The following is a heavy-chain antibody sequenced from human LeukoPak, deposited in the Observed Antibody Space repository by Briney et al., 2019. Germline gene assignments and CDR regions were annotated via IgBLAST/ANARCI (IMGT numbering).Heavy chain of an antibody. J-gene: IGHJ4*02. CDR1: GFTFSSYW. CDR3: VRGCGRASCPYYFDF. D-gene: IGHD2-21*01. CDR2: IRQDGSEK. V-gene: IGHV3-7*03. Sequence: GGSLRLSCAASGFTFSSYWMSWVRQAPGKGLEWVATIRQDGSEKHYVDSVEGRFTVSRDNAENSLHLQMSNLRAEDTAIYYCVRGCGRASCPYYFDFWGQGALVTVFS.